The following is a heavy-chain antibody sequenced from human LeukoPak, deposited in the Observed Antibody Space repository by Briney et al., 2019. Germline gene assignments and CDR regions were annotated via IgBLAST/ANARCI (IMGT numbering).Heavy chain of an antibody. CDR2: IYYSGST. CDR1: GGSISSSSYY. Sequence: SETLSLTCTVSGGSISSSSYYWGWIRQPPGKGLEWIGSIYYSGSTYYNPSLKSRVTISVDTSKNQFSLKLSSVTAADTAVYYCASIPTYCSRTSCYPEYFQHWGQGTLVTVSS. CDR3: ASIPTYCSRTSCYPEYFQH. V-gene: IGHV4-39*01. J-gene: IGHJ1*01. D-gene: IGHD2-2*01.